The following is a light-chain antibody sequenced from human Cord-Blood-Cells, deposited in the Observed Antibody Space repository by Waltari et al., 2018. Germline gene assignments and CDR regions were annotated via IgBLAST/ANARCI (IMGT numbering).Light chain of an antibody. CDR2: WAS. CDR3: QQYYSTPLT. V-gene: IGKV4-1*01. CDR1: QSVLYSSNNKNY. Sequence: DIVMTQAPDCMAGSLGERATINCKYSQSVLYSSNNKNYLAWYQQKPGQPPKLLIYWASTRESGVPDRFSGSGSGTDFTLTISSLQAEDVAVYYCQQYYSTPLTFGQGTKLEIK. J-gene: IGKJ2*01.